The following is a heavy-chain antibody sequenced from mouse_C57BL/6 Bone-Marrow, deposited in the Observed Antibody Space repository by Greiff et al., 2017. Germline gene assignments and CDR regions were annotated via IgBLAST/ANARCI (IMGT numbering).Heavy chain of an antibody. CDR2: IYPRSGNT. D-gene: IGHD1-1*01. CDR3: ARFPTVVARGY. J-gene: IGHJ2*01. CDR1: GYTFTSSG. V-gene: IGHV1-81*01. Sequence: VHLVESGAELARPGASVKLSCKASGYTFTSSGISWVKQRTGQGLEWIGEIYPRSGNTYYNEKFKGKATLTADKSSSTAYMELRSLTSEDSAVYFCARFPTVVARGYWGQGTTLTVSS.